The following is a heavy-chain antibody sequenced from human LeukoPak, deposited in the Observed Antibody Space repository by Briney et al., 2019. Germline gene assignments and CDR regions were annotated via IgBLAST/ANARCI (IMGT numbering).Heavy chain of an antibody. J-gene: IGHJ4*02. Sequence: PSETLSLTCTVSGGSISSYYWSWIRQPAGKGLEWIGRICTSGSTNYNPSLKSRVTMSVDTSQNQFSLNLSSVTAADTAVYYCARAGLGYSHGFDYWGQGTLVTVSS. CDR2: ICTSGST. V-gene: IGHV4-4*07. CDR1: GGSISSYY. CDR3: ARAGLGYSHGFDY. D-gene: IGHD5-18*01.